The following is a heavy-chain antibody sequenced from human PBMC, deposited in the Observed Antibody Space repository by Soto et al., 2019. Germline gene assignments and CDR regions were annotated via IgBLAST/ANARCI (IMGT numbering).Heavy chain of an antibody. J-gene: IGHJ5*02. CDR3: ARAKVTNWFDP. CDR2: IYYSGST. Sequence: KPSETLSLTCTVSGGSISSGGYYWSWIRQHPGKGLEWIGYIYYSGSTYYNPSPKSRVTISVDTSKNQFSLKLSSVTAADTAVYYCARAKVTNWFDPWGQGTLVTVSS. D-gene: IGHD2-21*02. CDR1: GGSISSGGYY. V-gene: IGHV4-31*03.